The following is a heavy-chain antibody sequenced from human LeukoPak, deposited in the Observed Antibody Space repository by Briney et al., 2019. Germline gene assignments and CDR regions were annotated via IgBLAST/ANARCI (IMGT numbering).Heavy chain of an antibody. Sequence: GGSLRLSCAASGFTFSSYGMSWVRQAPGKGLEWVSAISGSGGSTYYADSVKGRFTISRDNSKNTLCLQMNSLRAEDTAVYYCAKSDAKPFTGYYYYMDVWGRGTTVTISS. V-gene: IGHV3-23*01. CDR2: ISGSGGST. CDR1: GFTFSSYG. D-gene: IGHD2-8*02. J-gene: IGHJ6*03. CDR3: AKSDAKPFTGYYYYMDV.